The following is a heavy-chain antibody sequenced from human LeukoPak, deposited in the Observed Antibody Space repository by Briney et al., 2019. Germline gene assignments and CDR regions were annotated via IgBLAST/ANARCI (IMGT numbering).Heavy chain of an antibody. J-gene: IGHJ4*02. CDR3: ARDFMRVAGTYDY. D-gene: IGHD6-19*01. V-gene: IGHV3-7*01. Sequence: GGSLRLSCAASGFTFSSYWMSWVRQAPGKGLEWVANIKQDGSEKYYVDSVKGRFTISRDNAKNSLYLQINSLRAEDTAVYYCARDFMRVAGTYDYWGQGTLVTVSS. CDR2: IKQDGSEK. CDR1: GFTFSSYW.